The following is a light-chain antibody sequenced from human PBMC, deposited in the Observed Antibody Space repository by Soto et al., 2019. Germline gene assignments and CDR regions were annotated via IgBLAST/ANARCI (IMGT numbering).Light chain of an antibody. V-gene: IGLV3-21*01. J-gene: IGLJ1*01. Sequence: SYELTQPPSVSVAPGKTARITCGGDNIGSKSVHWYQQKPGQAPVLVIYYDSDRPSGIPERFSGSNSGNTATLTISRVEAGDEADYYCQVWESDSDHPGNVFGTGTKVTVL. CDR3: QVWESDSDHPGNV. CDR1: NIGSKS. CDR2: YDS.